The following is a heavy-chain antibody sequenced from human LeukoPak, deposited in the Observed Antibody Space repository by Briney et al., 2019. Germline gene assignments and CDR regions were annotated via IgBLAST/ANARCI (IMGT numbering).Heavy chain of an antibody. D-gene: IGHD6-13*01. V-gene: IGHV3-23*01. Sequence: GGSLRLSCAASGFTFSSYAMSWVRQALGKGLERVSAISGSGGSTYYADSVKGRFTISRDNSKDTLYLQMNSLRAEDTAVYYCAKVRIVAALRGEFDYWGQGTLVTVSS. CDR3: AKVRIVAALRGEFDY. J-gene: IGHJ4*02. CDR2: ISGSGGST. CDR1: GFTFSSYA.